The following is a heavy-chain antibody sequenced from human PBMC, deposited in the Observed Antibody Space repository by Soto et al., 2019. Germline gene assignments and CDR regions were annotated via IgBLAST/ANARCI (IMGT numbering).Heavy chain of an antibody. CDR3: AGGGRVVETGMAV. CDR1: GFTFSSYA. D-gene: IGHD2-21*01. V-gene: IGHV3-30-3*01. J-gene: IGHJ6*02. Sequence: QVQLVESGGGVVQPGRSLRLSCAASGFTFSSYAMHWVRQAPGKGLEWVAVISYDGSNKYYADSVKGRFTISRDNSKNPMDLQMNRLRAEAPSVYYWAGGGRVVETGMAVWGQGTTFTVSS. CDR2: ISYDGSNK.